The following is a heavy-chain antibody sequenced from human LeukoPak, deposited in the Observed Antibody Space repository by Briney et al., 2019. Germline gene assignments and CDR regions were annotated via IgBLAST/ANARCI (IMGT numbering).Heavy chain of an antibody. V-gene: IGHV3-7*02. CDR3: ARGGHTAMALGNFDY. CDR1: GFTFSSYW. CDR2: IKQDGSEK. Sequence: PGGSLRLSCAASGFTFSSYWMSWVRQAPGKGLEWVANIKQDGSEKYYVDSVKGRFTISRDNAKNSLYLQMNSLRAEDTAVYYCARGGHTAMALGNFDYWGQGTLVTVSS. D-gene: IGHD5-18*01. J-gene: IGHJ4*02.